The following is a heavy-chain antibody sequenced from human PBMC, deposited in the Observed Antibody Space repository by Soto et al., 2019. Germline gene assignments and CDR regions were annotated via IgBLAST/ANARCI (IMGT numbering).Heavy chain of an antibody. J-gene: IGHJ6*02. D-gene: IGHD2-2*01. CDR3: VKADIVVVPAWHGMDV. CDR2: ISSNGGST. CDR1: GFTFSSYA. V-gene: IGHV3-64D*08. Sequence: GGSLRLSCSASGFTFSSYAMHWVRQAPGKGLEYVSAISSNGGSTYYADSVKGRFTISRDNSKNTLYLQMSSLRAEDTAVYYCVKADIVVVPAWHGMDVWGQGTTVTVSS.